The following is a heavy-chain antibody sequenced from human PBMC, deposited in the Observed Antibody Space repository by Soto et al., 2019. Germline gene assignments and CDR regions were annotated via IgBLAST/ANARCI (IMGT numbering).Heavy chain of an antibody. CDR1: GYTFTSYG. V-gene: IGHV1-18*01. CDR3: AREKTTGYDFWSGLRYGMDV. CDR2: ISAYNGNT. Sequence: ASVKVACKASGYTFTSYGISWVRQAPGQGLEWMGWISAYNGNTNYAQKLQGRVTMTADTSTSTAYMELRSLRSDDTAVYYCAREKTTGYDFWSGLRYGMDVWGQGTTVTVSS. J-gene: IGHJ6*02. D-gene: IGHD3-3*01.